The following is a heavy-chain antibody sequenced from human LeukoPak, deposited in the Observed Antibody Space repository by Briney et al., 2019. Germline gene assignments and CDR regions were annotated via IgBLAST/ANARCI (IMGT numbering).Heavy chain of an antibody. D-gene: IGHD3-3*01. V-gene: IGHV3-21*01. Sequence: GGSLGFSCAASGLPFGSFGLNWFRQAPGKGLEGVSSFSSSSSYIYYADSVKGRFTISRDNAKNSLYLQMNSLRAEDTAVYYCARDVAIFTYYGMDVWGQGTTVTVSS. CDR1: GLPFGSFG. CDR2: FSSSSSYI. CDR3: ARDVAIFTYYGMDV. J-gene: IGHJ6*02.